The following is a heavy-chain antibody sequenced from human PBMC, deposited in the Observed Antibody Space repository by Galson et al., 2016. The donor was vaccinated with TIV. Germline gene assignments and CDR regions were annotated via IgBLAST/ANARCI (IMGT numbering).Heavy chain of an antibody. D-gene: IGHD1-1*01. CDR2: IDSSSMYI. J-gene: IGHJ6*03. CDR3: ARSRGFHDLGYMDV. V-gene: IGHV3-21*01. Sequence: SLRLSCAASGFPFNRLHMHWVRPTPRESLEWVSYIDSSSMYIYYGASVRGRITVSRDNARSMMFLRMDTLRADDTAVYYCARSRGFHDLGYMDVWGRGTAVTV. CDR1: GFPFNRLH.